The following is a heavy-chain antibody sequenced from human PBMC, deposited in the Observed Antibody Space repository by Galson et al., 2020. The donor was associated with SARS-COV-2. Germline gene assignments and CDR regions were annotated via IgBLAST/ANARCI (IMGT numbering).Heavy chain of an antibody. V-gene: IGHV4-31*03. CDR1: GGSISSGGYN. CDR3: ARVRKSTTMVRGVINYFDY. Sequence: ASETLSLTCTVSGGSISSGGYNWSWIRQHPGKGLVWIGYLYYSGSTYYNPSLKSRVTISVDTSKNQFSLKLSSVTAADTAVYYCARVRKSTTMVRGVINYFDYWGQGTLVTVSS. J-gene: IGHJ4*02. CDR2: LYYSGST. D-gene: IGHD3-10*01.